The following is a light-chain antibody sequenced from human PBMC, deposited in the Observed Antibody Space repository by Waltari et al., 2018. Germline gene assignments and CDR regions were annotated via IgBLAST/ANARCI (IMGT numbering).Light chain of an antibody. V-gene: IGLV4-69*01. J-gene: IGLJ3*02. CDR1: SGHSSNV. Sequence: QLALTQSPSASASLGASVKLTCTLDSGHSSNVVAWHQQHPEKGPRYLMKINSDGSHSKGDGLPDRFSGSSSGAERYLTISSVQSDDEADYYCQTGGHGTWVFGGGTKLTVL. CDR2: INSDGSH. CDR3: QTGGHGTWV.